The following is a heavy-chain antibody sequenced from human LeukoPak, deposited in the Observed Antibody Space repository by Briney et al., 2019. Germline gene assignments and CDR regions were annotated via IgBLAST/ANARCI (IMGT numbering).Heavy chain of an antibody. CDR2: INPSGGST. CDR3: ARAEYYYDSSGYYPDY. D-gene: IGHD3-22*01. J-gene: IGHJ4*02. Sequence: ASVKVSCKASGYTFTSYGITWVRQAPGQGLEWMGIINPSGGSTSYAQKFQGRVTMTRDMSTSTVYMELSSLRSEDTAVYYCARAEYYYDSSGYYPDYWGQGTLVTVSS. CDR1: GYTFTSYG. V-gene: IGHV1-46*01.